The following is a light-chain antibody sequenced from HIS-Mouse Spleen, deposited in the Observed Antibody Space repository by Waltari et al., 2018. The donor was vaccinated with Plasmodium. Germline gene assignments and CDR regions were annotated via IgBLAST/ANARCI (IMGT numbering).Light chain of an antibody. CDR2: DAS. J-gene: IGKJ4*01. Sequence: AIQLTQSPSSLSASVGDRVTITCRASKGIRSALAWYQQKPGKAPKLLIYDASSWESGVPARFSGSGSGTDFTLTISSLQPEEFATYYCQQFNSYPLTFGGGTKVEIK. CDR3: QQFNSYPLT. CDR1: KGIRSA. V-gene: IGKV1-13*02.